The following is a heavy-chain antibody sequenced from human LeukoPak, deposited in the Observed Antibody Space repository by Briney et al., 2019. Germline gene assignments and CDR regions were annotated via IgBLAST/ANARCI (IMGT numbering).Heavy chain of an antibody. CDR2: IYHSGST. CDR1: GGSISTYY. D-gene: IGHD6-6*01. J-gene: IGHJ1*01. CDR3: ARGGAARLHFQN. V-gene: IGHV4-59*01. Sequence: SETLSLTCTDSGGSISTYYWNWIRQPPGKTLEWIGYIYHSGSTNYNPSLQSRVTISVDTSKNQFSLNLNSVTAADTAVYYCARGGAARLHFQNWGQGTLVTVSS.